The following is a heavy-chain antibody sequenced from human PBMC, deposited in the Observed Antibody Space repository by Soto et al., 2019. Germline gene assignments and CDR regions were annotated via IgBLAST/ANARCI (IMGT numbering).Heavy chain of an antibody. CDR2: LIPLFGAT. V-gene: IGHV1-69*15. J-gene: IGHJ5*02. Sequence: QVQPVQSGAEVKKPGSSVKVSCKASGGSLGSYSSTSGRQAPGQGVEWMGRLIPLFGATNYAQEFQGRVTFNADEATGTAYMDLSSLRSDDTAVYDCARGHTYANWLDRLGQGTLVTVAS. CDR1: GGSLGSYS. CDR3: ARGHTYANWLDR.